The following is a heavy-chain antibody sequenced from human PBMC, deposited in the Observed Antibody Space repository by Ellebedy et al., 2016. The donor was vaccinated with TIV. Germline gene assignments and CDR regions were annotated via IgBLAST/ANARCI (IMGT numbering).Heavy chain of an antibody. V-gene: IGHV4-59*01. CDR2: IYYTGTT. D-gene: IGHD3-10*01. J-gene: IGHJ4*02. CDR3: ARIGGVSFGERPIDY. CDR1: GGSISRYY. Sequence: PGGSLRLSCIVSGGSISRYYWSWIRQPPGRGLEWIGNIYYTGTTNSNPSLQSRVTISLDTSKNQFSLRLTSVTAADTAVYYCARIGGVSFGERPIDYWGQGTLVTVSS.